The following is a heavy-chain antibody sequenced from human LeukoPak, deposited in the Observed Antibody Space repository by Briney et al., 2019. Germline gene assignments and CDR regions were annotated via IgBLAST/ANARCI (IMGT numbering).Heavy chain of an antibody. Sequence: PSGTLSLTCSVSGGSISSSNWWSWVRQPPGKGLEWIGEIYHSGSTNYNPSLKSRVTISVDKSKNQFSLKLSSVTAADTAVYYCARDVVVVPAAIGRRAPYAFDIWGQGTMVTVSS. CDR1: GGSISSSNW. CDR3: ARDVVVVPAAIGRRAPYAFDI. CDR2: IYHSGST. V-gene: IGHV4-4*02. J-gene: IGHJ3*02. D-gene: IGHD2-2*01.